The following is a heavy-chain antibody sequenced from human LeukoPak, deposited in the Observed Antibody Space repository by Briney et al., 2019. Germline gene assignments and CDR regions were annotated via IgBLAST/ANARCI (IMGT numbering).Heavy chain of an antibody. CDR3: ASIVVVVAAVDH. J-gene: IGHJ4*02. D-gene: IGHD2-15*01. V-gene: IGHV3-30*02. Sequence: PGGSLRLSCAASGFTFSSYGMHWVRQAPGKGLEWVAFIRYDGSNKYYADSVKGRFTISRDNSKNTLYLQMNSLRAEDRAVYYCASIVVVVAAVDHGGQGPLVTVSS. CDR1: GFTFSSYG. CDR2: IRYDGSNK.